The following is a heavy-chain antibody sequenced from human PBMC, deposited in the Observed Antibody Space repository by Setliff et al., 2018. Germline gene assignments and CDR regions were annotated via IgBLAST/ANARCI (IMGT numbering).Heavy chain of an antibody. CDR3: ARGPSGYYSYFDY. J-gene: IGHJ4*02. D-gene: IGHD3-22*01. CDR1: GYSFISYW. V-gene: IGHV5-51*01. CDR2: IYPGDSDT. Sequence: GESLKISCKGFGYSFISYWIGWVRQMRGKGLEWMGIIYPGDSDTRYSPSFQGQVTISADKSISTAYLQWSSLKASDTAMYYCARGPSGYYSYFDYWGQGTLVTVSS.